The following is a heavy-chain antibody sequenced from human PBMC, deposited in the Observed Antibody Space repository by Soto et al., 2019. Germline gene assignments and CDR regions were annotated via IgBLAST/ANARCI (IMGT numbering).Heavy chain of an antibody. D-gene: IGHD3-3*01. CDR3: ARVAIFGYAFDI. Sequence: SLKVSCKASGGTFSSYAISWVRQAPGQGLEWMGGIIPIFGTANYAQKFQGRVTITADESTSTAYMELSSLRSDDTAVYYCARVAIFGYAFDIWGQGTMVTVSS. V-gene: IGHV1-69*13. J-gene: IGHJ3*02. CDR1: GGTFSSYA. CDR2: IIPIFGTA.